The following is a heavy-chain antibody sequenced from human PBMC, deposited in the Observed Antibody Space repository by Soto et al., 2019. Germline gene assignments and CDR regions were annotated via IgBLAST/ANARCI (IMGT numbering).Heavy chain of an antibody. V-gene: IGHV3-13*05. Sequence: EVQLVESGGGLVQPGGSLRLSCEASGFTFRNYDMHWVRQGTGKGLEWVSGISAAGNPAYADSVEGRFTISRENAHNSFFLQMNRLRLGDTAVYYCARTDRDCYGLDVWGQGTTVIVSS. J-gene: IGHJ6*02. CDR3: ARTDRDCYGLDV. CDR1: GFTFRNYD. CDR2: ISAAGNP.